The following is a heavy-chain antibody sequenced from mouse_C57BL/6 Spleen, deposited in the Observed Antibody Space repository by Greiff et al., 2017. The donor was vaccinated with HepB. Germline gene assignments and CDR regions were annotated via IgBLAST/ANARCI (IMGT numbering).Heavy chain of an antibody. D-gene: IGHD2-4*01. CDR1: GFTFSDYG. CDR3: ARRYDYDAVYFDY. J-gene: IGHJ2*01. V-gene: IGHV5-17*01. Sequence: EVQLVESGGGLVKPGGSLKLSCAASGFTFSDYGMHWVRQAPEKGLEWVAYISSGSSTIYYAATVKGRFTISRDNAKNTLFLQMTSLRSEDKAMYYCARRYDYDAVYFDYWGQGTTLTVSS. CDR2: ISSGSSTI.